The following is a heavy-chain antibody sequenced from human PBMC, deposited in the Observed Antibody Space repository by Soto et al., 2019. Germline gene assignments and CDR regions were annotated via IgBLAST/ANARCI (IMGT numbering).Heavy chain of an antibody. Sequence: PGGSLRLSCSASGFSITDYAMSWVRQAPGKGLEWVSSISDSGTKTFYGDSVKGRFAISRDTSKNTEYMQMNNLRAEDTALYYCAKDGIRKDDYWGQGTVVTVSS. J-gene: IGHJ4*02. CDR3: AKDGIRKDDY. CDR2: ISDSGTKT. CDR1: GFSITDYA. V-gene: IGHV3-23*01.